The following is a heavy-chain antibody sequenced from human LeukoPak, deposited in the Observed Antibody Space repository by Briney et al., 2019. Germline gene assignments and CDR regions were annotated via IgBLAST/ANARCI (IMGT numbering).Heavy chain of an antibody. J-gene: IGHJ4*02. CDR1: GFSFTNFW. Sequence: GGSLRLSCAVSGFSFTNFWMSWVRQAPGRGLEWVANIHPEGNEKYHVESVKGRFTISRDNTKNLLFLQMNGLRVEDTAVYCCARGDAFSGDHWGQGTLVTVSS. CDR2: IHPEGNEK. CDR3: ARGDAFSGDH. V-gene: IGHV3-7*04.